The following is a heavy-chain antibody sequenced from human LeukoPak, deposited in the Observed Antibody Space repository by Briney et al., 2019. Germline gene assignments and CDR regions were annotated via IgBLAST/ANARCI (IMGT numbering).Heavy chain of an antibody. Sequence: GASVKVSCKASGYTFSNYGITWVRQAPGQGLEWMGWISAYNGNTKYAQNLQGRVTMTTDISTSTAYMELRSLRSDDTAVYYCARPGADCGSAGCYTYPYYGLDVWGQGTTVTVSS. CDR3: ARPGADCGSAGCYTYPYYGLDV. V-gene: IGHV1-18*01. D-gene: IGHD2-2*02. J-gene: IGHJ6*02. CDR2: ISAYNGNT. CDR1: GYTFSNYG.